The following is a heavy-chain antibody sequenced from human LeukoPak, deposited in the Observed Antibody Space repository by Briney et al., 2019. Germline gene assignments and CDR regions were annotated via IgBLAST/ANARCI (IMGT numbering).Heavy chain of an antibody. CDR3: SFNLGSGSYAFDI. D-gene: IGHD3-10*01. J-gene: IGHJ3*02. CDR1: GGSISSGGYY. V-gene: IGHV4-30-2*01. Sequence: SETLSLTCTVSGGSISSGGYYWSWIRQPPGKGLEWIGYIYHSGSTYYNPSLKSRVTISVDRSKNQFSLKLSSVTAADTAVYYCSFNLGSGSYAFDIWGQGTMVTVSS. CDR2: IYHSGST.